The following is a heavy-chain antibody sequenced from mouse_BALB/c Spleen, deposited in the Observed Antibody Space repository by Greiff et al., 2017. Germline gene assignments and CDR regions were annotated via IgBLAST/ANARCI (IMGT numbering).Heavy chain of an antibody. J-gene: IGHJ1*01. V-gene: IGHV2-9*02. CDR3: ARYGNYWYFDV. CDR2: IWAGGST. CDR1: GFSLTSYC. D-gene: IGHD2-10*02. Sequence: VQRVESGPGLVASSQCLSISCTVSGFSLTSYCVHWVRQPPGKGLEWLGVIWAGGSTNDNSALMSRLSISKDNSKSQVFLKMNSLQTDDTAMYCCARYGNYWYFDVWGAGTTVTVSS.